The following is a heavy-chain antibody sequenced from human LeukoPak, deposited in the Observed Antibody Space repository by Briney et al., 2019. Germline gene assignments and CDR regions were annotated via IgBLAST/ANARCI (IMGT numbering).Heavy chain of an antibody. CDR3: AGGAYEFRDDY. D-gene: IGHD3-3*01. CDR1: GGSFTSYG. J-gene: IGHJ4*02. Sequence: SVKVSCKASGGSFTSYGISWVRQAPGQGLEWMGKIIPIYGRANYGQKFQGRVTITADELTTTSYMELSSLTAEDMAVYCAAGGAYEFRDDYWGQGTLVTVSS. V-gene: IGHV1-69*13. CDR2: IIPIYGRA.